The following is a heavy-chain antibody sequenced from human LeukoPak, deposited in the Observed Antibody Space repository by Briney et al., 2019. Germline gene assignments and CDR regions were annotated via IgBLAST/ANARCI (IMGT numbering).Heavy chain of an antibody. CDR1: GGSFSGYY. Sequence: SETLSLTCAVYGGSFSGYYWSWIRQPPGKGLEWIGEINHSGSTNYNPSLKSRVTISVDTSKNQFSLKLSSVTAADTAVYYCASISYGPLDYWGQGALVTVSS. CDR2: INHSGST. CDR3: ASISYGPLDY. J-gene: IGHJ4*02. V-gene: IGHV4-34*01. D-gene: IGHD5-18*01.